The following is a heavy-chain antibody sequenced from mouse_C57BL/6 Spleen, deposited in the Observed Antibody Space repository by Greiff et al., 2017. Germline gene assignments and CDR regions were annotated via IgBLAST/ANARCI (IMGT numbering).Heavy chain of an antibody. CDR1: GYTFTSYW. CDR2: IYPSDSET. D-gene: IGHD1-1*01. CDR3: ARRDYYGSGDAMDY. V-gene: IGHV1-61*01. J-gene: IGHJ4*01. Sequence: QVQLQQPGAELVRPGSSVKLSCKASGYTFTSYWMDWVKQRPGQGLEWIGNIYPSDSETHYNQKFKDKATLTVDKSSSTAYMQLSSLTSEDSAVYYCARRDYYGSGDAMDYWGQGTSVTVSS.